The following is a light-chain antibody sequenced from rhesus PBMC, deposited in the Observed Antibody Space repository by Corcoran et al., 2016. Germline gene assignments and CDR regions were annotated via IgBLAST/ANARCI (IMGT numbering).Light chain of an antibody. CDR1: QSLVHSNGNTY. Sequence: DVVMTQSPLSLPITPGQPASISCRSSQSLVHSNGNTYLSWYQQKPGQPPRRLIYQVSNRDSGVPNRLSGSGAGTDVTLKISRVEAEDVGVYYCGQGTNVPPWTFGQGTKVEIK. CDR2: QVS. V-gene: IGKV2-65*01. CDR3: GQGTNVPPWT. J-gene: IGKJ1*01.